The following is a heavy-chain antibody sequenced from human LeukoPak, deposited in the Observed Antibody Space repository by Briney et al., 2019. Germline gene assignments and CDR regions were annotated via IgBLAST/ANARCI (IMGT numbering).Heavy chain of an antibody. Sequence: PSETLSLTCTVSGGSISSYYWSWIRQPPGKGLEWIGYIYFNGNTNYNPSLKSRVTISLDTSRNQFSLKLSSTTAADAAVYYCAREVDTVMAYFDYWGQGTLVTVSS. V-gene: IGHV4-59*01. D-gene: IGHD5-18*01. CDR3: AREVDTVMAYFDY. CDR1: GGSISSYY. J-gene: IGHJ4*02. CDR2: IYFNGNT.